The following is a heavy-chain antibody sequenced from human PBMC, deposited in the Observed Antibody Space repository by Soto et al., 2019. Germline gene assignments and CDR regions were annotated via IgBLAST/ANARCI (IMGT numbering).Heavy chain of an antibody. Sequence: GGSLRLSCAASGFTFISYWMHWVRQVPGKGLVWVARTNSDESSIAYADSVKGRFTISRDNAKNSLFLQMNSLRGEDTAVYFCARSGLALPYSASHWFDPWGHGTLVTVSS. J-gene: IGHJ5*02. D-gene: IGHD3-22*01. CDR2: TNSDESSI. CDR1: GFTFISYW. V-gene: IGHV3-74*01. CDR3: ARSGLALPYSASHWFDP.